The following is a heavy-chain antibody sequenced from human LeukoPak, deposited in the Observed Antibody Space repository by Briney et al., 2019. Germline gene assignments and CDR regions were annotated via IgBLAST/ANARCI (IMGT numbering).Heavy chain of an antibody. J-gene: IGHJ3*02. V-gene: IGHV3-23*01. D-gene: IGHD1-26*01. CDR2: ISDSGDIT. CDR1: GFTFSSYA. CDR3: AKDRRGGSYYAATLDI. Sequence: PGGSLRLSCAASGFTFSSYAMSWVRQAPGKGLEWVSGISDSGDITYYADSVKGRFTISRDNSKNTLYVQMNSLRVEDTAVYYYAKDRRGGSYYAATLDIWGQGTMVTVSS.